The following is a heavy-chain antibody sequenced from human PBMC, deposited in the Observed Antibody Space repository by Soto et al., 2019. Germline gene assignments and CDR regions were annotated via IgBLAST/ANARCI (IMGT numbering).Heavy chain of an antibody. CDR1: GFTFNTHW. V-gene: IGHV3-74*01. D-gene: IGHD1-26*01. Sequence: LRLSCTASGFTFNTHWMHWVRQAPGRGLVWVSRIYFDGITTNYADSVKGRLTVSRDNAKNTVYLHVNTLRDEDTAVYYCARGGAMGVDYWGQGTLGTV. CDR2: IYFDGITT. CDR3: ARGGAMGVDY. J-gene: IGHJ4*02.